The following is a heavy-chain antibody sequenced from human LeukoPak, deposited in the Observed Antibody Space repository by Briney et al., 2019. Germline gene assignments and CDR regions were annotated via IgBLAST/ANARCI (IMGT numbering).Heavy chain of an antibody. CDR1: GGSISSYY. CDR3: ARGRQEWLMEEYYFDY. CDR2: IYYSGST. D-gene: IGHD3-3*01. Sequence: SETLSLTCTVSGGSISSYYWSWIRQPPGKGLEWIGCIYYSGSTNYNPSLKSRVTISVDTSKNRFSLKLSSVTAADTAVYYCARGRQEWLMEEYYFDYWGQGTLVTVSS. V-gene: IGHV4-59*08. J-gene: IGHJ4*02.